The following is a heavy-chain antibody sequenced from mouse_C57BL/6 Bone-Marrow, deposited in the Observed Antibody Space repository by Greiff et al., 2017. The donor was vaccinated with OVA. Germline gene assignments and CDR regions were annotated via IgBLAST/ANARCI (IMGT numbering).Heavy chain of an antibody. CDR2: IYPRSGNT. J-gene: IGHJ2*01. D-gene: IGHD3-2*02. CDR3: ARSGFY. V-gene: IGHV1-81*01. Sequence: QVQLKESGAELARPGASVKLSKASGYTFTSYGISWVKQRTGQGLEWIGEIYPRSGNTYYNEKFKGKATLTADKSSSTAYMELRSLTSEDSAVYFCARSGFYWGQGTTLTVSS. CDR1: GYTFTSYG.